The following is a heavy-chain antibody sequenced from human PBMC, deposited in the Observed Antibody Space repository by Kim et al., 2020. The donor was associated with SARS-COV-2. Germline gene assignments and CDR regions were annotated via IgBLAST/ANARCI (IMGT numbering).Heavy chain of an antibody. D-gene: IGHD2-2*01. J-gene: IGHJ4*02. V-gene: IGHV4-39*01. Sequence: SETLSLTCTVSGGSVSNTNFYWGWVRQPPGKGLDWIGIIYYSGTTYYNPSLKSRVTISVDTSKNQFSLELTSVTAADTAVYYCNGGSTDAIGFDYWGQGTLVTVSS. CDR2: IYYSGTT. CDR1: GGSVSNTNFY. CDR3: NGGSTDAIGFDY.